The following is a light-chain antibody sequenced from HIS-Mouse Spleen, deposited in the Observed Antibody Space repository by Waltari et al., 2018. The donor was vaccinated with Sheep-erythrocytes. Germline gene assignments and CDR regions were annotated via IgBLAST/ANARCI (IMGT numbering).Light chain of an antibody. V-gene: IGLV3-1*01. CDR2: QDS. CDR1: KLGDKY. J-gene: IGLJ3*02. CDR3: QAWDSSTAWV. Sequence: SYELTQPPSVSVSPGQTASITCSGDKLGDKYACWYQQKPGQSPVLVIYQDSKRPSGNPERFSGSNSGNTATLTISGTQARDEADYYCQAWDSSTAWVFGGGTKLTVL.